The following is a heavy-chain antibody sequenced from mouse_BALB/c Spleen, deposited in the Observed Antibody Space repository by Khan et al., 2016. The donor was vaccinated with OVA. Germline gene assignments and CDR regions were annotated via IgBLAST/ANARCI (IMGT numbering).Heavy chain of an antibody. D-gene: IGHD2-14*01. CDR1: GYTFTTAG. Sequence: QIQLVQSGPELKKPGETVRISCKASGYTFTTAGIQWVQKMPGKGLKWIGWINTHSGVPKYAEDFKGRFAFSLEISVSTAYLQITNLKNEDTATYVCAGGGAAYYRNDGGAMEYWGQGTSVTVSS. CDR3: AGGGAAYYRNDGGAMEY. V-gene: IGHV9-4*02. CDR2: INTHSGVP. J-gene: IGHJ4*01.